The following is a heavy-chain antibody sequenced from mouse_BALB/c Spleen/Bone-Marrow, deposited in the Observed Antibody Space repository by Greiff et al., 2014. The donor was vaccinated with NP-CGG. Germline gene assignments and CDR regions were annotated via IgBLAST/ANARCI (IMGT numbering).Heavy chain of an antibody. D-gene: IGHD1-1*01. CDR1: GFNIKDTY. V-gene: IGHV14-3*02. CDR2: IDPANGNT. J-gene: IGHJ3*01. CDR3: AMYYYGSSLFAY. Sequence: EVKLLESGAELVKPGASVKLSCTASGFNIKDTYMHWVKQRPEQGLEWIGRIDPANGNTKYDPKFQGKATITADTSSNTAYLQLSNLTSEDTAVYYCAMYYYGSSLFAYWGQGTLVTVSA.